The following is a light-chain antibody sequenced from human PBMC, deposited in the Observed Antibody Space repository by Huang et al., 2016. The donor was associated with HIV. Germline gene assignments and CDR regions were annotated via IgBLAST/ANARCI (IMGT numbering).Light chain of an antibody. Sequence: DIQITQSPSSLSASDGDRVIITCRASQNINRYLNWYQQQPGKAPKILISGASKLQSWVPSSFSGSGSGTHFTLAISSLQPEDSATYYCQQSAVTPRTFGQGTKLEI. J-gene: IGKJ2*01. V-gene: IGKV1-39*01. CDR3: QQSAVTPRT. CDR2: GAS. CDR1: QNINRY.